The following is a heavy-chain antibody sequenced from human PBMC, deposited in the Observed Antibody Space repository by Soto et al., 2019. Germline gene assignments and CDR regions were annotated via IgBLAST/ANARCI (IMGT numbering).Heavy chain of an antibody. CDR3: AKDLVSWYEGAFDI. J-gene: IGHJ3*02. V-gene: IGHV3-30*18. D-gene: IGHD1-20*01. CDR2: KSYDGSNK. Sequence: QGQLVESGGGVVQPGRSLRLSCAVSGFTFSNYGMHWVRQAPGKGLEWVVGKSYDGSNKDYADSVKGRFTISRDNSKNTLYVQMNSLRPEDTAVYYCAKDLVSWYEGAFDIWGQGTMVTVSS. CDR1: GFTFSNYG.